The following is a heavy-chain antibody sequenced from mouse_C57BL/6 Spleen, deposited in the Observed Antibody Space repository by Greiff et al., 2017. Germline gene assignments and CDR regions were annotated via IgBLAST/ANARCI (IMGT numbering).Heavy chain of an antibody. J-gene: IGHJ3*01. D-gene: IGHD2-4*01. Sequence: QVQLKQPGTELVKPGASVKLSCKASGYTFTSYWMHWVKLRPGQGLEWIGNINPSNGGTNYNEKFKSKATLSVDKSSSTAYMQLSSLTSEDSAVXYCARHDYERALAYWGQGTLVTVSA. V-gene: IGHV1-53*01. CDR1: GYTFTSYW. CDR3: ARHDYERALAY. CDR2: INPSNGGT.